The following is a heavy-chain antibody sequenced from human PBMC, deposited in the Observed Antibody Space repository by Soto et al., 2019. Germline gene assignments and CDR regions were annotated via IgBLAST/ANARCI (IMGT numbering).Heavy chain of an antibody. CDR2: IYYSGST. CDR3: AKLKSGY. Sequence: PSETLSLTCTVSGGSINSYYWSWIRQPPGKGLEWIGYIYYSGSTNYNPSLKSRVTISVGTSKNQFSLKLSSVTAADTAVYYCAKLKSGYGGRGTLVTVSS. V-gene: IGHV4-59*08. D-gene: IGHD3-10*01. J-gene: IGHJ4*02. CDR1: GGSINSYY.